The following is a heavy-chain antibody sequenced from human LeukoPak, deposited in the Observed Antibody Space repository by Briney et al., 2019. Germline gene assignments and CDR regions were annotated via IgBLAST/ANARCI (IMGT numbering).Heavy chain of an antibody. J-gene: IGHJ4*02. CDR2: INHGGST. D-gene: IGHD4-17*01. CDR1: GGSFSGDF. V-gene: IGHV4-34*10. Sequence: SETLSLTCAVYGGSFSGDFWSWIRQSPGKGLEWIGEINHGGSTTYNPSLQSRVTMSVDTSKNQFSLKLSSVTAADTAVYYCARLSTVTTSFDYWGQGTLVTVSS. CDR3: ARLSTVTTSFDY.